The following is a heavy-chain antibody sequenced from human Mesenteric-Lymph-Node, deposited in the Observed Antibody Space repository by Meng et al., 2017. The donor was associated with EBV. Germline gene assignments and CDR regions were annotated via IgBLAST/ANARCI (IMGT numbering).Heavy chain of an antibody. J-gene: IGHJ4*02. D-gene: IGHD5-18*01. V-gene: IGHV4-34*01. Sequence: QVNLQEWGGGLLKPSETLSLTCAAYGASFSGHYGGWMRQPPGKGLEWIGEIDPTGNTKYIPSLKSRVTISLDTSRNQLSLKLTSVTAADTAVYYCSIWDTGALQNYWGPGTLVTVSS. CDR1: GASFSGHY. CDR2: IDPTGNT. CDR3: SIWDTGALQNY.